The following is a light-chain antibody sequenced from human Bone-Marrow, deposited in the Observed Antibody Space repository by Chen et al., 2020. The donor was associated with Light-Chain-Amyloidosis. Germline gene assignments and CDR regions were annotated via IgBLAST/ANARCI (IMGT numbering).Light chain of an antibody. V-gene: IGLV3-25*03. J-gene: IGLJ2*01. CDR2: RDT. Sequence: SHELTQPPSVSVSPGQTARITCSGDDLPMKYAYWYQQKPGQAPVLVIHRDTERPSGISERFSGSSSGTTATLTISGVQAEDEADYHCQSADSSGTYEVIFGGGTKLTVL. CDR1: DLPMKY. CDR3: QSADSSGTYEVI.